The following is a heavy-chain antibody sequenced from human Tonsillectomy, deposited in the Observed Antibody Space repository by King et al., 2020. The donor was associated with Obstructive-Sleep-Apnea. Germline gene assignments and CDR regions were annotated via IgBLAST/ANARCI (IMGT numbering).Heavy chain of an antibody. CDR3: AGSRYCSGGSCYWFDP. D-gene: IGHD2-15*01. Sequence: QLQESGPGLVKPSETLSLTCTVSGGSISSSSYYWGWIRQPPGKGLEWIGSIYYSGSTYYNPSLKSRGTISVDTSKNQFSLKLSPVTAADTAVYFCAGSRYCSGGSCYWFDPWGQGTLVTVSS. CDR1: GGSISSSSYY. CDR2: IYYSGST. V-gene: IGHV4-39*07. J-gene: IGHJ5*02.